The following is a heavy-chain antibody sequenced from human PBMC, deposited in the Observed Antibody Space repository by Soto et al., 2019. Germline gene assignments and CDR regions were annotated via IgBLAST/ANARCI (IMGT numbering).Heavy chain of an antibody. J-gene: IGHJ6*02. CDR1: GGSISSGDYY. CDR3: DRILVDIVVYGMDV. D-gene: IGHD5-12*01. CDR2: IYYSGST. Sequence: QVQLQESGPGLVKPSQNLSITCTVSGGSISSGDYYWSWIRQPPGKGLEWIGYIYYSGSTYYNPSLKSRVITSVDTSKNQFSLKLSSVTAADTAVYYCDRILVDIVVYGMDVWGQGTTVTVSS. V-gene: IGHV4-30-4*01.